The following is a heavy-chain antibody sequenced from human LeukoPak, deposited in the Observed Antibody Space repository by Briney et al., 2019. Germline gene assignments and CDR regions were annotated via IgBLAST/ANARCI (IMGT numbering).Heavy chain of an antibody. J-gene: IGHJ4*02. D-gene: IGHD6-13*01. CDR1: GYRLTSYG. Sequence: ASETGSCKASGYRLTSYGISWVRQAPGQGLEWMGWISTYNGNTNYAQKFQDRVTMTTDTSTSTACMELRSLRSDDTAVYYCARYSVSYSSSWHYYFDYWGQGTMVTGPS. CDR3: ARYSVSYSSSWHYYFDY. V-gene: IGHV1-18*01. CDR2: ISTYNGNT.